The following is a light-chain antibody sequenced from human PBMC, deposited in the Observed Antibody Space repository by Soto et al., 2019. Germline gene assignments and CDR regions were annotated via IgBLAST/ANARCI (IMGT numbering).Light chain of an antibody. Sequence: SVLTQPRSATGSPGQAVTISCNGTSSDVGGYNYVSWYQHHPGKAPKLIIYEVYKRPSGVPDRFSGSKSGNTAALTVSGLQAEDEADYYCSSYVGTNSYVFGTGTKVTVL. CDR1: SSDVGGYNY. CDR3: SSYVGTNSYV. CDR2: EVY. V-gene: IGLV2-8*01. J-gene: IGLJ1*01.